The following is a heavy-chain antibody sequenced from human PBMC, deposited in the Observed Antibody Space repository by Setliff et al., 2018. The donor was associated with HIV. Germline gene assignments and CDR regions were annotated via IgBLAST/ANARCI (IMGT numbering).Heavy chain of an antibody. J-gene: IGHJ4*01. D-gene: IGHD3-10*01. CDR1: GDTFSNYA. CDR3: ARVFYYSAGSYSLDY. V-gene: IGHV1-69*06. CDR2: IIPIFGTA. Sequence: SVKVSCKASGDTFSNYAISWVRQAPGQGLEWMGGIIPIFGTANYAQKYEGRVTITADKSTSTAYMEVNSLRFEDTAVYYCARVFYYSAGSYSLDYWGQETLVTVSS.